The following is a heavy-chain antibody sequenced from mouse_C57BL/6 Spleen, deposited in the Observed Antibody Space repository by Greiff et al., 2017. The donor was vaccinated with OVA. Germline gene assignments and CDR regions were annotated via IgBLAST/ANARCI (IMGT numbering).Heavy chain of an antibody. Sequence: VQLQQSGAELVKPGASVKLSCTASGFNIKDYYMHWVKQRTEQGLEWIGRIDPEDGDTKYASKFQGNATITADTYSHTAFLQLSSLTSADTAVYYCARDDYVYYFDYWGQGTTLTVSS. J-gene: IGHJ2*01. D-gene: IGHD2-13*01. V-gene: IGHV14-2*01. CDR1: GFNIKDYY. CDR2: IDPEDGDT. CDR3: ARDDYVYYFDY.